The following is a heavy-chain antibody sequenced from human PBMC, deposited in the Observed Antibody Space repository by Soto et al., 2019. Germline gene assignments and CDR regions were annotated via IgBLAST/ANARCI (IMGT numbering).Heavy chain of an antibody. V-gene: IGHV4-59*01. D-gene: IGHD3-22*01. CDR1: GGSISSYY. CDR2: IYYSGST. CDR3: ARGHYDSSGYSFDY. Sequence: SETLSLTCPVAGGSISSYYWSWIRQPPGKGLEWIGYIYYSGSTNYNPSLKSRVTISVDTSKNQFSLKLSSVTAADTAVYYCARGHYDSSGYSFDYWGQGTLVTVSS. J-gene: IGHJ4*02.